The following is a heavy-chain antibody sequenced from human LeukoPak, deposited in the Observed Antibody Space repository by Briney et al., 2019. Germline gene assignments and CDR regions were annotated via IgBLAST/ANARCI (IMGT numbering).Heavy chain of an antibody. V-gene: IGHV3-7*01. CDR3: AREGCSGGSCYHNWFDP. CDR2: VNQDGSEK. D-gene: IGHD2-15*01. J-gene: IGHJ5*02. Sequence: GGSLRLSCAASGFTFSSYWMSWVRQAPGKGLEWVANVNQDGSEKYYVDSVKGRFTISRDNAKNSLYLQMNGLRAEDTAVYYCAREGCSGGSCYHNWFDPWGQGTLVTVSS. CDR1: GFTFSSYW.